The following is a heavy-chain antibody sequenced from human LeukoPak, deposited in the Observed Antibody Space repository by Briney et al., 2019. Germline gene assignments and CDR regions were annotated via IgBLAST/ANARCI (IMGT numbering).Heavy chain of an antibody. CDR1: GFTFSSYS. J-gene: IGHJ4*02. Sequence: GGSLRLSCAASGFTFSSYSMNWVRQAPGKGLEWVSYISSSSTIYYADSVRGRFTISRDNAKNSIYLQMNSLRVEDTAVYYCAKDIVGGGDDYWGQGTLVIVSS. CDR3: AKDIVGGGDDY. D-gene: IGHD2-21*02. CDR2: ISSSSTI. V-gene: IGHV3-48*04.